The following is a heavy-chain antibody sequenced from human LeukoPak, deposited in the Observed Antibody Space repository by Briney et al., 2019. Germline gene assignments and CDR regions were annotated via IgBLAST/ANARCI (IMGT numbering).Heavy chain of an antibody. J-gene: IGHJ4*02. CDR2: ISGSGGST. CDR3: AKVDSSGYYYNDY. V-gene: IGHV3-23*01. Sequence: GGSLRLSCAASGFTFSSYAMSWVRQAPGKGLEWVSAISGSGGSTYHADSVKGRFTISRDNSKNTLYLQMNSLRAEDTAVYYCAKVDSSGYYYNDYWGQGTLVTVSS. D-gene: IGHD3-22*01. CDR1: GFTFSSYA.